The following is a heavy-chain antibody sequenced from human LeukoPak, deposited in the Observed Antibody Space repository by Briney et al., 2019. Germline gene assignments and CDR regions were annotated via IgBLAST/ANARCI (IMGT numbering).Heavy chain of an antibody. V-gene: IGHV4-38-2*01. CDR2: IYHGGNT. CDR1: GYSISSDYY. Sequence: KPSETLSLTCAVSGYSISSDYYWGWIRQPPGKGLEWIGSIYHGGNTYYNPSLKSRVSISVDISKNQFSLKLSSVTAADTAVYYCARLEAYYDFWSGYFDYWGQGTLVTVSS. D-gene: IGHD3-3*01. J-gene: IGHJ4*02. CDR3: ARLEAYYDFWSGYFDY.